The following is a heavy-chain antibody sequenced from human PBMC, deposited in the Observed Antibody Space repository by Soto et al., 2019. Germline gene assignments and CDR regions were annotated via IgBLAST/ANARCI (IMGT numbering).Heavy chain of an antibody. CDR2: ISGSGGST. CDR3: AKDSDAFGYWPFFDY. D-gene: IGHD2-8*02. J-gene: IGHJ4*02. CDR1: GFTFSSYA. V-gene: IGHV3-23*01. Sequence: PGGTLRLSCAASGFTFSSYAMSWVRQAPGKGLEWVSAISGSGGSTYYADSVKGRFTISRDNSKNTLYLQMNSLRAEDTAVYYCAKDSDAFGYWPFFDYWGQGTLVTVSS.